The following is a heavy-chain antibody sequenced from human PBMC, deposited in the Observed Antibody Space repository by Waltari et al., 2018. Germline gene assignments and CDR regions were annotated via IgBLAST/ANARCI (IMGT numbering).Heavy chain of an antibody. V-gene: IGHV3-64*07. Sequence: EVQLVESGGGLVQPGGSLRLSCTASGFTFSSYPMHWVRQAPGKGLEYVSAISSSGSRTYYADSLKGRFIISRDNSESTLSLQMGSLGGEDTAVYYCARVGDSYGYDSWGQGTLVTVSS. CDR1: GFTFSSYP. CDR2: ISSSGSRT. CDR3: ARVGDSYGYDS. D-gene: IGHD5-18*01. J-gene: IGHJ5*01.